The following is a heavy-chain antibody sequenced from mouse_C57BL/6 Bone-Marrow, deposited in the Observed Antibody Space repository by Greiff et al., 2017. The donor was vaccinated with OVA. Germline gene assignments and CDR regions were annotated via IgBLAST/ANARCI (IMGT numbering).Heavy chain of an antibody. CDR1: GYTFTDYY. D-gene: IGHD1-1*01. J-gene: IGHJ4*01. Sequence: VQLQQSGPVLVKPGASVKMSCKASGYTFTDYYMNWVKQSHGKSLEWIGVINPYNGGPSYNQKFKGKATLTVDKSSSTAYMELNSLTSEDSAVYYCARPPITTVVATGDYYAMDYWGQGTSVTVSS. CDR2: INPYNGGP. CDR3: ARPPITTVVATGDYYAMDY. V-gene: IGHV1-19*01.